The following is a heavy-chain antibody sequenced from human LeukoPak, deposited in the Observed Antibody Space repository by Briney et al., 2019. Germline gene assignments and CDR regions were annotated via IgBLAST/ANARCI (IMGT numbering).Heavy chain of an antibody. CDR3: ARVSQQWSLDY. CDR1: GFTFSSYW. Sequence: PGRSLRLSCAASGFTFSSYWMNWVRQAPGKGLEWVANIKSDGNEKYYVDSMKGRFTISRDNAKKSLYLQMNSLRAEDTGVYYCARVSQQWSLDYWGQGTVVTVSS. V-gene: IGHV3-7*01. D-gene: IGHD5-18*01. J-gene: IGHJ4*02. CDR2: IKSDGNEK.